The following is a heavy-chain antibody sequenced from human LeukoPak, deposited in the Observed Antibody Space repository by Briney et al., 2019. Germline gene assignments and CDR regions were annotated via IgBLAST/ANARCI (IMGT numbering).Heavy chain of an antibody. CDR3: ARDLGYSSGWYGNWFDP. Sequence: GESLKISCKGSGYSFTSYWIGWVRHMPGKGLEWMGIIYPGDSDTRYSPSFQGQVTISADKSISTAYLQWSSLKASDTAMYYCARDLGYSSGWYGNWFDPWGQGTLVTVSS. V-gene: IGHV5-51*01. CDR2: IYPGDSDT. J-gene: IGHJ5*02. D-gene: IGHD6-19*01. CDR1: GYSFTSYW.